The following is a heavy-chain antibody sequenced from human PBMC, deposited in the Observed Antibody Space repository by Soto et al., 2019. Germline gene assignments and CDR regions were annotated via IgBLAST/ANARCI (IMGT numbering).Heavy chain of an antibody. CDR1: GDSTGSSNW. Sequence: PSETLSLTCVVSGDSTGSSNWWSWVRQPPGQGLEWIGEIYHSGSTNYNPSLKSRVSMSVNRFKNHFSLKLTSVTTADTAVYFCARRRVRGVIATWFDPWGQGALVTVSS. CDR3: ARRRVRGVIATWFDP. J-gene: IGHJ5*02. CDR2: IYHSGST. V-gene: IGHV4-4*02. D-gene: IGHD3-10*01.